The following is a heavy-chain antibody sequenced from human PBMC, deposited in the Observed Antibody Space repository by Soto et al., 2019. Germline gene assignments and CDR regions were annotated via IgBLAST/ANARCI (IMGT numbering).Heavy chain of an antibody. V-gene: IGHV1-69*05. J-gene: IGHJ4*02. Sequence: ASVKVSCKASGGTFSSYAISWVRQAPGQGLEWMGVINPIFGTTNYAQKFQGRVTMTRDTSTSTVYMELSSLRSEDTAVYYCARPANLRFLEWLSGTYFDYWGQGTLVTVS. CDR2: INPIFGTT. CDR1: GGTFSSYA. D-gene: IGHD3-3*01. CDR3: ARPANLRFLEWLSGTYFDY.